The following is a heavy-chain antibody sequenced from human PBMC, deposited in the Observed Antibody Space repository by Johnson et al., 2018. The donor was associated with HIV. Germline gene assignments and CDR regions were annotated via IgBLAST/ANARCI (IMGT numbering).Heavy chain of an antibody. D-gene: IGHD2-21*02. CDR1: GFTFSDYY. CDR3: ARDRRFGDPGACDI. CDR2: LSSSGSNI. Sequence: QVQLVESGGGLVQPGGSLRLSCAASGFTFSDYYMSWIRQAPGKGLEWVSYLSSSGSNIYYADSVKGRFTISRDNAKNSLYLQMNSLRAEDTAVYYCARDRRFGDPGACDIWGQGTMVTVST. V-gene: IGHV3-11*04. J-gene: IGHJ3*02.